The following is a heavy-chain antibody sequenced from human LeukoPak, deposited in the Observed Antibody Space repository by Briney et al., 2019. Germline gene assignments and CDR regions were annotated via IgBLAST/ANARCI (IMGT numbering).Heavy chain of an antibody. D-gene: IGHD3-10*01. J-gene: IGHJ6*03. Sequence: PGGSLRLSCAASGFTFSSYEMNWVRQAPGKGLEWVSYISSSGSTIYQVDSVKGRFTISRDNAKNSLYLQMNSLRAEDTAVYYCARDQSYNDMDVWGKGTTVTISS. V-gene: IGHV3-48*03. CDR1: GFTFSSYE. CDR2: ISSSGSTI. CDR3: ARDQSYNDMDV.